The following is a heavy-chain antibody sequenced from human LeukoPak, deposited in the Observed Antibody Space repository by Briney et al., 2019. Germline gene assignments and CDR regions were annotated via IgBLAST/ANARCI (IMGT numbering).Heavy chain of an antibody. Sequence: PSETLSLTCTVSGGSIRSYYWSWIRQPPGKGLEWIGYIYYSGSTNYNPSLKSRVTISVDTSKNQFSLKLSSVTAADTAVYYCARSIFFPLMDVWGKGTTVTVSS. CDR1: GGSIRSYY. J-gene: IGHJ6*04. V-gene: IGHV4-59*01. D-gene: IGHD3-9*01. CDR3: ARSIFFPLMDV. CDR2: IYYSGST.